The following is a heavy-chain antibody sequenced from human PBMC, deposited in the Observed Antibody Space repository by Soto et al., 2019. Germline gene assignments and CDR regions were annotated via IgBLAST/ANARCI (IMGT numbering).Heavy chain of an antibody. J-gene: IGHJ4*02. CDR3: ARDTIGYCSSTSCLGY. CDR1: GGSISSGGYY. Sequence: SETLSLTCTVSGGSISSGGYYWSWIRQHPGKGLEWIGYIYYSGSTYYNPSLKSRVTISVDTSKNQFSLKLSSVTAADTAVYYCARDTIGYCSSTSCLGYWGQGTLVTVSS. CDR2: IYYSGST. V-gene: IGHV4-31*03. D-gene: IGHD2-2*01.